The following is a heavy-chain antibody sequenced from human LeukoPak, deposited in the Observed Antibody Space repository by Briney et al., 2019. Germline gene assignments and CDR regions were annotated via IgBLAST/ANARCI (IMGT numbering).Heavy chain of an antibody. CDR1: GYTFTAYY. CDR3: ARGRASLTAWFVP. V-gene: IGHV1-2*02. D-gene: IGHD1-20*01. J-gene: IGHJ5*02. CDR2: IDPNSGAT. Sequence: ASVKVSCKASGYTFTAYYMHWVRQAPGQGLEWMGWIDPNSGATDSAQKFQGRVIVTRDTSINTVYMELSRLTSDDTAVYYCARGRASLTAWFVPWGQGTLVTVSS.